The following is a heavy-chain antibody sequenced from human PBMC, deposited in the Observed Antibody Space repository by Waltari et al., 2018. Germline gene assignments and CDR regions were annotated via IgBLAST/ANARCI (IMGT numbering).Heavy chain of an antibody. V-gene: IGHV1-24*01. D-gene: IGHD3-16*02. CDR2: FDPEDGKT. J-gene: IGHJ5*02. Sequence: QVHLEQSGAEAKKPGASVKVSCKVSGYTLTELSMTRVRQAPGKGREWMGGFDPEDGKTIYAQKFQGRVTMTEDTSTDTAYMELSSLRSEDTAVYYCATVPGVGGSYRHKWFEPWGQGTLVTVSS. CDR3: ATVPGVGGSYRHKWFEP. CDR1: GYTLTELS.